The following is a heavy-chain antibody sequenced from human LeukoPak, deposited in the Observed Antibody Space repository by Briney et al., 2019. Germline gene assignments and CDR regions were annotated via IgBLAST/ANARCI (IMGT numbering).Heavy chain of an antibody. CDR3: ARHPDMVRGLLNFDY. J-gene: IGHJ4*02. CDR2: IYPGDSDT. CDR1: GYSFTSYW. Sequence: PGESLKISCKGSGYSFTSYWIGWVRQMPGKGLEWMGIIYPGDSDTRYSPSFQGQVTISADKSISTAYLQRSSLKASDTAMYYCARHPDMVRGLLNFDYWGQGTLVTVSS. D-gene: IGHD3-10*01. V-gene: IGHV5-51*01.